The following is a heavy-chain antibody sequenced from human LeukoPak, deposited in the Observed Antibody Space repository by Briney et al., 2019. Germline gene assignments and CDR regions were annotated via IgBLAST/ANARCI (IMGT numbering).Heavy chain of an antibody. Sequence: PGGSLRLSCAASGFTFSDYYMSWIRQAPGKGLEWVSYISSSGSTIYYADSVKGRFTISRDNAKNSLYLQMNSLRAEDTAVYYCARVEGDCSSTSCYLFDYWGQGTLVTVSS. CDR1: GFTFSDYY. D-gene: IGHD2-2*01. V-gene: IGHV3-11*04. CDR2: ISSSGSTI. CDR3: ARVEGDCSSTSCYLFDY. J-gene: IGHJ4*02.